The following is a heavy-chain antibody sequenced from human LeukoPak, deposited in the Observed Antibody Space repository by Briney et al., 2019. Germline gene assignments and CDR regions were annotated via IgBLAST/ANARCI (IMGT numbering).Heavy chain of an antibody. D-gene: IGHD3-10*01. Sequence: PGGSLRLSCAASGFTVSSNYMSWVRQAPGKGLEWVSVIYSGGSTYYADSVKGRFTISRDNSKITLYLQMNSLRAEDTAVYYCARFPSGGKRRYYYGMDVWGQGTTVTVSS. CDR3: ARFPSGGKRRYYYGMDV. J-gene: IGHJ6*02. CDR1: GFTVSSNY. V-gene: IGHV3-66*02. CDR2: IYSGGST.